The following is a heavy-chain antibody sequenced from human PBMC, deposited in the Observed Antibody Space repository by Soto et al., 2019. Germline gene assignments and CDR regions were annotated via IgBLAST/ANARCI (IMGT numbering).Heavy chain of an antibody. V-gene: IGHV1-69*01. D-gene: IGHD5-12*01. CDR2: IIPIFGTA. CDR1: GGTFSSYA. Sequence: QVQLVQSGAEVKKPGSSVKVSCKASGGTFSSYAISWVRQAPGQGLAWMGGIIPIFGTANYAQKFQGRVTITAEESTSTAYMELSSLRSEDTAVYYWAREKKWRRDGYNSGLNYWGQGTLVTVSS. J-gene: IGHJ4*02. CDR3: AREKKWRRDGYNSGLNY.